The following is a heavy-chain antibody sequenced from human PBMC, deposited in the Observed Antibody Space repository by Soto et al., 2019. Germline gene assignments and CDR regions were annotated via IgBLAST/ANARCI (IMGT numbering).Heavy chain of an antibody. CDR1: GYSFTSYC. Sequence: GESVKNSFKCSGYSFTSYCIGWVRQMPGKGLEWMVIIYPVDSDTIYSPSFQGQVTISADTSISTPYLQWSSLKASDTTMYYCARHDRSRYLVYWGQGTLVPVSS. D-gene: IGHD3-22*01. CDR2: IYPVDSDT. CDR3: ARHDRSRYLVY. V-gene: IGHV5-51*01. J-gene: IGHJ4*02.